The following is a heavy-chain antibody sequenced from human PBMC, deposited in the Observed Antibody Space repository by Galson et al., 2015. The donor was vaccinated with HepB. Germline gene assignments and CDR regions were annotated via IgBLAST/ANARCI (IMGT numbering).Heavy chain of an antibody. J-gene: IGHJ5*02. CDR1: GGSINSYF. D-gene: IGHD6-13*01. CDR2: IYYSGST. Sequence: SETLSLTCTVSGGSINSYFWSWLRQPAGKGLEWIGYIYYSGSTYYNPSLKSRVTISVDTSKNQFSLKLSSVTAADTAVYYCAREPIAAAAGTGGWFDPWGQGTLVTVSS. CDR3: AREPIAAAAGTGGWFDP. V-gene: IGHV4-59*06.